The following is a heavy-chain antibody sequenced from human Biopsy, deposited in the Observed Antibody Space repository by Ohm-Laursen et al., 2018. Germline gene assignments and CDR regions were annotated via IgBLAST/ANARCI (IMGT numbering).Heavy chain of an antibody. V-gene: IGHV4-59*01. J-gene: IGHJ5*02. CDR2: VYNGGIT. D-gene: IGHD3-3*01. CDR1: GESMGTYY. CDR3: ARTPRDSFWSGSYKRGLWFDP. Sequence: PSETLSLTCTVSGESMGTYYWSWIRQPPGKGLEWIGHVYNGGITNYNPSLKSRVTISKDTSKNQFSLQVNSVTAADTAVYYCARTPRDSFWSGSYKRGLWFDPWGQGTLVIVSS.